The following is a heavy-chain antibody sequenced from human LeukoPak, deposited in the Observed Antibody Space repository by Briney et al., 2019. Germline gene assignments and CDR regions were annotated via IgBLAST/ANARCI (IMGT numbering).Heavy chain of an antibody. CDR3: AKDFGYCSGGSCYPDY. V-gene: IGHV3-30*18. CDR2: ISYDGSNK. J-gene: IGHJ4*02. CDR1: GFTFSSYG. D-gene: IGHD2-15*01. Sequence: PGGSLRLSCAASGFTFSSYGMHWVRQAPGKGLEWVAVISYDGSNKYYADSVKGRFTISRDNSKNTLYLQMNSLKAEDTAVYYCAKDFGYCSGGSCYPDYWGQGTLVTVSS.